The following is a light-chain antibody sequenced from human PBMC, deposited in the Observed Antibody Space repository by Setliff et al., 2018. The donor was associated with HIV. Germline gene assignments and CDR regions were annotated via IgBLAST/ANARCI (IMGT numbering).Light chain of an antibody. CDR3: CSYAGSSTVA. Sequence: QSALAQPASVSGSPGQSITISCTGTSSDVGAYNYVSWYQQHPGTAPKLIIYDVTKRPSGVSNRFSGSKSGNTASLTISGLQAEDEADYYCCSYAGSSTVAFGGGTKVTVL. J-gene: IGLJ2*01. V-gene: IGLV2-23*02. CDR2: DVT. CDR1: SSDVGAYNY.